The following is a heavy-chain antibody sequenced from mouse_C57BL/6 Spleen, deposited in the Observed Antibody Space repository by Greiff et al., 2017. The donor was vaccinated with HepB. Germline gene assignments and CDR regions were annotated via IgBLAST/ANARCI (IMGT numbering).Heavy chain of an antibody. D-gene: IGHD3-2*02. CDR3: AGGLRLQGYAMDD. Sequence: EVQLVDSGGGLVQPGGSLKLSCAASGFTFSDYYMYWVRQTPEKRLEWVAYISNGGGSTYYPDTVKGRFTISRDNAKNTLYLQMSRLKSEDTAMYYCAGGLRLQGYAMDDWGQGTSVTVSS. CDR2: ISNGGGST. V-gene: IGHV5-12*01. J-gene: IGHJ4*01. CDR1: GFTFSDYY.